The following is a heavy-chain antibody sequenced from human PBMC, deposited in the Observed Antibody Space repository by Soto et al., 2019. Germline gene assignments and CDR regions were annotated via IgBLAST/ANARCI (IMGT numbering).Heavy chain of an antibody. D-gene: IGHD6-13*01. CDR3: ARAAAAGYYYGMDV. V-gene: IGHV1-69*13. CDR1: GGTLSSHA. CDR2: IIPIFGTA. Sequence: ASVKVSFKASGGTLSSHAISWVRQAPGQGLEWMGGIIPIFGTANYAQKFQGRVTITADESTSTAYMELSSLRSEDTAVYYCARAAAAGYYYGMDVWGQGTTVTVSS. J-gene: IGHJ6*02.